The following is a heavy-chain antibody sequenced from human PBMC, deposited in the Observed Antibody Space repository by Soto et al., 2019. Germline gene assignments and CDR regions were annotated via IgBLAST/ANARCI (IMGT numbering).Heavy chain of an antibody. CDR2: ISSSGSTI. V-gene: IGHV3-11*01. J-gene: IGHJ5*02. Sequence: QVQLVESGGGLVKPGGSLRLSCAASGFTFSDYYMSWIRQAPGKGLEWVSYISSSGSTIYYADSVKGRFTISRDNAKSSLYLQMNSLRAEDTAVYYCASHTTPGWRNWFDPWGQGTLVTVSS. CDR3: ASHTTPGWRNWFDP. D-gene: IGHD1-26*01. CDR1: GFTFSDYY.